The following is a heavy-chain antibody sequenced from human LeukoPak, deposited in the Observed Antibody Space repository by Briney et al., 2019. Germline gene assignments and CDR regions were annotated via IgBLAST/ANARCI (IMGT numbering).Heavy chain of an antibody. Sequence: GESLKIACQGYRYSFTSYWIGWERQMPGEGREWMGIIYPGDSDTRYSPSSQGPATISADQPISPAYLECGSLQTSDPAIDYCATQGDCSSTSCYPYYYYMDVWGKGTTVTVSS. D-gene: IGHD2-2*01. CDR3: ATQGDCSSTSCYPYYYYMDV. CDR2: IYPGDSDT. CDR1: RYSFTSYW. V-gene: IGHV5-51*01. J-gene: IGHJ6*03.